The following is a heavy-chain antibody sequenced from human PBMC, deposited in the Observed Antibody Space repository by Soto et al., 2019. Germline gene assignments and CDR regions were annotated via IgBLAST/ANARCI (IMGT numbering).Heavy chain of an antibody. CDR3: ARQSPFGELSLETYYYYYGMDV. CDR1: GYSFTSYW. D-gene: IGHD3-10*01. Sequence: EVQLVQSGAEVKKPGESLKISCKGSGYSFTSYWIGWVRQMPGKGLEWMGIIYPGDSDTRYSPSFQGQVTISADKSISTAYLQWSSLKASDTAMYYCARQSPFGELSLETYYYYYGMDVWGQGTTVTVSS. V-gene: IGHV5-51*01. CDR2: IYPGDSDT. J-gene: IGHJ6*02.